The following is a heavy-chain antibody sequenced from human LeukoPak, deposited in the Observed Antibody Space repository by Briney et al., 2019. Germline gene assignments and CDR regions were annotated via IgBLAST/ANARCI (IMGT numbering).Heavy chain of an antibody. D-gene: IGHD2-15*01. Sequence: GGSLRLSCAASGFTFSTYWMDWVRQAPGKGLEWVANIKEDGSEKYYEDSVKGRFTISGDNAKNSLYLQMNSLRAEDTAVYYCARNVGWFRFDYWGQGTLVTVSS. J-gene: IGHJ4*02. CDR3: ARNVGWFRFDY. CDR2: IKEDGSEK. V-gene: IGHV3-7*03. CDR1: GFTFSTYW.